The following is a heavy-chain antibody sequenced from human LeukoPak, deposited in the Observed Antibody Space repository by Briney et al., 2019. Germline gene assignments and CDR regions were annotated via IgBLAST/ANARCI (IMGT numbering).Heavy chain of an antibody. CDR2: IYSGGTT. CDR3: ASKLTSGY. J-gene: IGHJ4*02. Sequence: GGSLRLSCVVSGFTVTSNYMSWVRQAPGKGLEWVSVIYSGGTTNYADSVKGRFTVYGDNSKNTLYLQMNSLRAEDTAVYYCASKLTSGYWGQGTLVTVSS. V-gene: IGHV3-66*01. CDR1: GFTVTSNY. D-gene: IGHD4-17*01.